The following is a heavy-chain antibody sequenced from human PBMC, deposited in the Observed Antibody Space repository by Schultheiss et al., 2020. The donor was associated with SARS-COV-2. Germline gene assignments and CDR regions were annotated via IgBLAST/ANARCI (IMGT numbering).Heavy chain of an antibody. Sequence: GESLKISCAASGFTVSSNYMSWVRQAPGKGLEWVSVIYSGGSTYYADSVKGRFTISRDNSNNMLYLQMNSLRAEDTAVYYCARWGAGAKLDYWGQGSPVTVSS. D-gene: IGHD1-26*01. V-gene: IGHV3-53*01. J-gene: IGHJ4*02. CDR1: GFTVSSNY. CDR3: ARWGAGAKLDY. CDR2: IYSGGST.